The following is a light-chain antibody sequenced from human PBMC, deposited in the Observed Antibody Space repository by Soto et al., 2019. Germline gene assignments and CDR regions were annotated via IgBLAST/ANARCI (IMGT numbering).Light chain of an antibody. Sequence: QSVLTQPPSASGTPGQRVSISCSGTNSDIGSNSVNWYQQLPGSAPKLLIYSNSQRRSGVPARLSGSKSGTSASLAIHGLQPEDEADYYCAAWDDSLNGWVFGGGTKVTVL. CDR1: NSDIGSNS. CDR2: SNS. CDR3: AAWDDSLNGWV. V-gene: IGLV1-44*01. J-gene: IGLJ3*02.